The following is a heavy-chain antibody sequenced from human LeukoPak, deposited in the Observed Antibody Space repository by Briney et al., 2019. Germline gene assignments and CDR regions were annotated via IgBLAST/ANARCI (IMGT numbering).Heavy chain of an antibody. CDR1: GYRFTSYW. Sequence: GESLKISCKGSGYRFTSYWIGWVRQLPGKGLDWMGIIYPGASDTRCSPSFQGQVTISADKSINTAYLQWSGLKASDTAIYYCARLFSASPGGFDYWGQGTPVTVSS. J-gene: IGHJ4*02. CDR3: ARLFSASPGGFDY. V-gene: IGHV5-51*01. D-gene: IGHD3-16*01. CDR2: IYPGASDT.